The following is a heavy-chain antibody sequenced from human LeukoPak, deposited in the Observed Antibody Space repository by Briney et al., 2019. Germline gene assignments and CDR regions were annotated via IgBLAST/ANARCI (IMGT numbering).Heavy chain of an antibody. D-gene: IGHD1-20*01. CDR3: AKDNSPYNWNYFDY. CDR2: ISWNSGSI. V-gene: IGHV3-9*01. Sequence: GGSLRLSCAASGFTFDDYAMHWVRQAPGKGLEWVSGISWNSGSIGYADSVKGRFTISRDNAKNSLYLQMNSLRAEDTALYYCAKDNSPYNWNYFDYWGQGTLVTVSS. J-gene: IGHJ4*02. CDR1: GFTFDDYA.